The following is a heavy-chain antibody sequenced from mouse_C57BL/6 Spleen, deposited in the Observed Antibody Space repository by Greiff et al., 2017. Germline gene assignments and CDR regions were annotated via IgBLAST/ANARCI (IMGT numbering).Heavy chain of an antibody. CDR3: ARGDDCYPVAY. Sequence: QVQLQQPGAELVKPGASVKMSCKASGYTFTSYWITWVKQRPGQGLEWIGDIYPGSGSTNYNEKFKSKATLTVDTSSSTAYMQLSSLTSEDAAVYDCARGDDCYPVAYWGQGTLVTVSA. J-gene: IGHJ3*01. D-gene: IGHD2-3*01. CDR2: IYPGSGST. CDR1: GYTFTSYW. V-gene: IGHV1-55*01.